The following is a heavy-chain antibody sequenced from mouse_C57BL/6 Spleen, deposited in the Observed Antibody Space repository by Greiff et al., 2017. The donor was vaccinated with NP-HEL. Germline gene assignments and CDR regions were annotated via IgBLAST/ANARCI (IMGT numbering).Heavy chain of an antibody. CDR2: IYPGSGST. Sequence: QVQLQQPGAELVKPGASVKMSCKASGYTFTSYWITWVKQRPGQGLEWIGDIYPGSGSTNYNEKFKSKATLTVDTSSSTAYMQLSSLTSEDSAVCYCARRITTVVATRYYDAMDYWGKGTSVTVSS. J-gene: IGHJ4*01. CDR1: GYTFTSYW. D-gene: IGHD1-1*01. CDR3: ARRITTVVATRYYDAMDY. V-gene: IGHV1-55*01.